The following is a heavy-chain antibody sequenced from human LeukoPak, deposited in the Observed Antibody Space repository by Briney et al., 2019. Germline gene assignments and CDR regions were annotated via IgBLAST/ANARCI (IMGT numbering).Heavy chain of an antibody. V-gene: IGHV4-38-2*02. Sequence: SETLSLTCTVSGYSISSGYYWGWIRQPPGKGLEWIGSIYHSGSTYYNPSLKSRVTISVDTSNNQFSLKLSSVTAADTAVYYCARDKVSGTEGAFDIWGQGTMVTVSS. D-gene: IGHD1-1*01. CDR2: IYHSGST. CDR3: ARDKVSGTEGAFDI. CDR1: GYSISSGYY. J-gene: IGHJ3*02.